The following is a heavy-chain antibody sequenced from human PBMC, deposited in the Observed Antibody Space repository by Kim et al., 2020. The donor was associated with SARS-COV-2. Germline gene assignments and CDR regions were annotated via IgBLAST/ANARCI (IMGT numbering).Heavy chain of an antibody. V-gene: IGHV1-3*01. D-gene: IGHD5-18*01. CDR2: INAGNGNT. CDR1: GYTFTTYA. J-gene: IGHJ3*02. Sequence: ASVKVSCKASGYTFTTYAIHWVRQAPGQRLQWMGWINAGNGNTKYSQKFQGRVTLTRYTSASTAYMELSRLTSEDTAVYYCARDQDVDTAMLDAFDIWGQGTVVTVSS. CDR3: ARDQDVDTAMLDAFDI.